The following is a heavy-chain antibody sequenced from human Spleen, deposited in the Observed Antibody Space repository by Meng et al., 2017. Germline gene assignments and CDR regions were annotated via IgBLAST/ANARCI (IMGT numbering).Heavy chain of an antibody. CDR2: IYYSGST. V-gene: IGHV4-59*01. D-gene: IGHD3-22*01. J-gene: IGHJ4*02. Sequence: SDTLSLPCTDSGGAISSYSWSWIRQLPGKGLEWIGYIYYSGSTNYNPSLKSRVTISVDTSKNQFSLKLSAVTAADPAVYYCARGKYYYDIYYFDFWGQGTLVTVSS. CDR1: GGAISSYS. CDR3: ARGKYYYDIYYFDF.